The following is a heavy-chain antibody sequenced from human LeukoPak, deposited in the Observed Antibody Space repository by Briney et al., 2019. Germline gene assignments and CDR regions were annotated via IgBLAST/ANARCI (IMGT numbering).Heavy chain of an antibody. CDR1: GFTFSSYA. CDR3: AKSLRGRETSSFDY. J-gene: IGHJ4*02. D-gene: IGHD3-10*01. Sequence: GGSLRLSCAASGFTFSSYAMSWVRQAPGKGLEWVSGISGSGGSTYYADSVKGRFTISRDNSKNTLYLQMNSLRAEDTAVYYCAKSLRGRETSSFDYWGQGTLVTVSS. V-gene: IGHV3-23*01. CDR2: ISGSGGST.